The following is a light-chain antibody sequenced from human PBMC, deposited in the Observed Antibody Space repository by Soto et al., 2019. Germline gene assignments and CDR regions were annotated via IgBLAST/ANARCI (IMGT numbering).Light chain of an antibody. CDR3: QQYGSSSII. Sequence: EIVLTQSPGILSLSPGERATLSCRASQSVSSSYLAWYQQKSGQSPRLLIYGASSRATGIPDRFSGSGSGTDFTLTISRLEPEDFAVYYCQQYGSSSIIFGQGTRLEIK. V-gene: IGKV3-20*01. J-gene: IGKJ5*01. CDR1: QSVSSSY. CDR2: GAS.